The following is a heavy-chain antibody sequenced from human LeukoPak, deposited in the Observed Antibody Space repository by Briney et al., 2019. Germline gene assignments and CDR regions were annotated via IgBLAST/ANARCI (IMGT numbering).Heavy chain of an antibody. Sequence: PGGSLRLSCAASGFTLSSHWMHWVRQAPGQRPVWVSRINGDGSSTAFADPVRGRFTISRDSAKNTLFLQMNSLRAEDTAVYYCARRQGAARLSYFDYWGQGTLVTVSS. CDR3: ARRQGAARLSYFDY. D-gene: IGHD6-6*01. CDR1: GFTLSSHW. J-gene: IGHJ4*02. V-gene: IGHV3-74*01. CDR2: INGDGSST.